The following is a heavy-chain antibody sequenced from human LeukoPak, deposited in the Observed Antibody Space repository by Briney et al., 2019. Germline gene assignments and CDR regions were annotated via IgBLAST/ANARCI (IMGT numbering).Heavy chain of an antibody. CDR1: GFTFSSYE. CDR3: ARARNRGWLLKMYYFDY. J-gene: IGHJ4*02. Sequence: GGSLRLSCAASGFTFSSYEMNWVRQAPGKGLEWVSYISSSGSTIYYADSVKGRFTVSRDNAKNSLYLQMNSLRAEDRAVYYCARARNRGWLLKMYYFDYWGQGTLVTVSS. D-gene: IGHD3-22*01. CDR2: ISSSGSTI. V-gene: IGHV3-48*03.